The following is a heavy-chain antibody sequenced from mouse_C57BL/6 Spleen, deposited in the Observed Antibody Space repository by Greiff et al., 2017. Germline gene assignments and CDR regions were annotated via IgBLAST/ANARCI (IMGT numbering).Heavy chain of an antibody. CDR2: INPNNGGT. CDR1: GYTFTDYY. Sequence: VQLQQSGPELVKPGASVKISCKASGYTFTDYYMNWVKQSHGKSLEWIGDINPNNGGTSYNQKFKGEDTLTVDKSSSTAYMELRSLTSEDSAVYYCARTVKGDYAMDYWGQGTSVTVSS. V-gene: IGHV1-26*01. J-gene: IGHJ4*01. CDR3: ARTVKGDYAMDY. D-gene: IGHD1-1*01.